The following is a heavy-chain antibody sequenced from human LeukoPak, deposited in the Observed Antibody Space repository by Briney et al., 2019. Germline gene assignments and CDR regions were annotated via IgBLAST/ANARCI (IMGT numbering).Heavy chain of an antibody. Sequence: PGGSLRLSCAASGFTVSSNYMSWVRQAPGKGLEWVSVIYSGGSTYYADSVKGRFAISRDNSKNTLYLQMNSLRAEDTAVYYCARDPTGYAFDIWGQGTMVTVSS. CDR2: IYSGGST. V-gene: IGHV3-53*05. J-gene: IGHJ3*02. D-gene: IGHD3-9*01. CDR1: GFTVSSNY. CDR3: ARDPTGYAFDI.